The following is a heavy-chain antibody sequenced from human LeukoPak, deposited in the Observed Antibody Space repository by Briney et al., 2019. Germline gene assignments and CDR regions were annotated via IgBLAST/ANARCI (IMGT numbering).Heavy chain of an antibody. CDR3: AKGPRALEHSTHFFDY. CDR1: GGSISSGSYY. J-gene: IGHJ4*02. CDR2: IYTSGST. V-gene: IGHV4-61*02. Sequence: SETLSLTCTVSGGSISSGSYYWSWIRQPAGKGLEWIGRIYTSGSTNYNPSLKSRVTISVDTSKNQFSLKLSSVTAADTAVYYCAKGPRALEHSTHFFDYWGQGTLVTVSS. D-gene: IGHD1/OR15-1a*01.